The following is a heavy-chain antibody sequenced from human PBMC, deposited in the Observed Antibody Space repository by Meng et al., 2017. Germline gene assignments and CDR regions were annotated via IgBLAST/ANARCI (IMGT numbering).Heavy chain of an antibody. V-gene: IGHV4-34*01. J-gene: IGHJ5*02. D-gene: IGHD6-6*01. CDR3: ARRRVGSSDWFDP. Sequence: RFNPPPPLPLTCAVSGGSFSLHPWSWIRQPPGKGLEWIWEINHSGSTNYNPSLKSRVTISVDTSKNQFSLKLSSVTAADTAVYYCARRRVGSSDWFDPWGQGTLVTVSS. CDR2: INHSGST. CDR1: GGSFSLHP.